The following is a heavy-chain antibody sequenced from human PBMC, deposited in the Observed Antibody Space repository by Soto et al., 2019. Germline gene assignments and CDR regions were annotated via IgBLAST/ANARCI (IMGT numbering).Heavy chain of an antibody. CDR1: KFSFNNYW. CDR3: VRVPWGFSGTWYDS. J-gene: IGHJ5*01. CDR2: INHDGSRT. Sequence: EEELVESGGGLVKPGGSLRLSCAASKFSFNNYWMHWVRQVPGKGPVWVSRINHDGSRTEYADSVKGRFTRDNTKKTLYLQMNSLRVDDTAMYYCVRVPWGFSGTWYDSWGQGTLVTVS. D-gene: IGHD5-12*01. V-gene: IGHV3-74*03.